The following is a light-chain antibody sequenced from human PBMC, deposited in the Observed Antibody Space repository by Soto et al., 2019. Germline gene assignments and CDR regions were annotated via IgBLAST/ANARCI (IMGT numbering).Light chain of an antibody. Sequence: EIERTQSPATLSLSPAERPTLSCRASQSVSSFFAWYQQKPGQSPRLRIYDASNRACGIPARFTGSGSGTDFTLTISSLEAEDYAVYYCQQRGNWWTFGQGTKVDIK. CDR3: QQRGNWWT. V-gene: IGKV3-11*01. CDR1: QSVSSF. J-gene: IGKJ1*01. CDR2: DAS.